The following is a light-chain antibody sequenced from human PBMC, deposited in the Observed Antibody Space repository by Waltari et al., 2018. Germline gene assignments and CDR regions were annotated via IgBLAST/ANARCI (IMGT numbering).Light chain of an antibody. CDR2: ENN. V-gene: IGLV1-51*02. CDR3: GTWDSSLSAVV. CDR1: RSKIGNNY. J-gene: IGLJ2*01. Sequence: QSVLTQPPSGSAAPGQKVTIPCSGSRSKIGNNYVSWYQQIPGTAPKLLIYENNKRPSGIPDRFSGSKSGTSATLGITGLQTGDEADYYCGTWDSSLSAVVFGGGTKLTVL.